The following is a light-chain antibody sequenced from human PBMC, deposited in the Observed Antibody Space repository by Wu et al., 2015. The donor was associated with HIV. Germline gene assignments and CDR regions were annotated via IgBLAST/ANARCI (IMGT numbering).Light chain of an antibody. J-gene: IGKJ1*01. CDR3: QHRSDWPT. V-gene: IGKV3-15*01. Sequence: EIVMTQSPATLSVSPGERVTLSCTASQNIDNNLAWYQQKPGQAPRLLIYDASTRATGIAARFSGSGSGTEFSLTISSMQSEDFGVYYCQHRSDWPTFGQGTKVEIQ. CDR1: QNIDNN. CDR2: DAS.